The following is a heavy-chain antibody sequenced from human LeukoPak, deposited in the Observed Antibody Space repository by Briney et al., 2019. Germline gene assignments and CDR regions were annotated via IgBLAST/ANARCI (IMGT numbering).Heavy chain of an antibody. Sequence: PSQTLSLTCTVSGGSISSGSYYWSWIRQPAGKGLEWIGRIYTSGSTNYNPSLKSRVTILVDTSKNQFSLKLSSVTAADTAVYYCARVLVGPYWFDPWGQGTLVTVSS. CDR2: IYTSGST. V-gene: IGHV4-61*02. CDR3: ARVLVGPYWFDP. J-gene: IGHJ5*02. D-gene: IGHD2-8*02. CDR1: GGSISSGSYY.